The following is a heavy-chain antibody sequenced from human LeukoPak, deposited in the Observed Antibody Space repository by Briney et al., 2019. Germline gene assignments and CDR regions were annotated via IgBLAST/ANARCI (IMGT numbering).Heavy chain of an antibody. CDR2: ISSSSSYI. Sequence: GGSLRLSCAASGFTFSSYSMNWVRQAPGKGLEWVSSISSSSSYIYYADSVKGRFTISRDNAKNSLYLQMNSLRAEDTAVYYCAREALADYDYAMDAWGQGTTVIVSS. CDR3: AREALADYDYAMDA. D-gene: IGHD3-3*02. CDR1: GFTFSSYS. J-gene: IGHJ6*02. V-gene: IGHV3-21*01.